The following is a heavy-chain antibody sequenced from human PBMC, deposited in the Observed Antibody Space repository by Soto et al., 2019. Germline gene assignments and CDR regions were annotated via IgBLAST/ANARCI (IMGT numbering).Heavy chain of an antibody. CDR1: GGSISSYY. V-gene: IGHV4-59*08. D-gene: IGHD6-19*01. J-gene: IGHJ4*02. CDR3: ARHVGIDSSGLEPLDY. Sequence: SETLSLTCTVSGGSISSYYWSWVRQPPGKGLEWIGSIYYSGSTNYNPSLKSRVTISVDTSKNQFSLKLSSVTAADTAVYYCARHVGIDSSGLEPLDYWGQGTLVTVSS. CDR2: IYYSGST.